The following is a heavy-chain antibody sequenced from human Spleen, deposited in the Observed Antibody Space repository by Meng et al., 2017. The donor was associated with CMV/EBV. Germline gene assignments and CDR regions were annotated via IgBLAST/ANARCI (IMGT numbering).Heavy chain of an antibody. Sequence: ASVKVSCKTSEYTFTDYYLHWVRQAPGQGLEWMGWIDPKSGGRNSAQKFRGRVTMTRDTSINTAYMELSGLRSDDKAVYYCARGLEDVVVGGPYGMDVWGQGTTVTVSS. CDR2: IDPKSGGR. V-gene: IGHV1-2*02. D-gene: IGHD2-15*01. CDR1: EYTFTDYY. J-gene: IGHJ6*02. CDR3: ARGLEDVVVGGPYGMDV.